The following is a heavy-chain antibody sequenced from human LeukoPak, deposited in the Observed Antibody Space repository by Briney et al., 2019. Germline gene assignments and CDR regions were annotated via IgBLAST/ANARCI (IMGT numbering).Heavy chain of an antibody. CDR1: GGSISSSSYY. J-gene: IGHJ6*03. CDR3: ASLTYYYDSSGYYSPQYYYYYYYMDV. V-gene: IGHV4-39*01. CDR2: IYYSGST. Sequence: PSETLSLTCTVSGGSISSSSYYWGWIRQPPGKGLEWIGSIYYSGSTYYNPSLKSRVTISVATSKNQFSLKLSSVTAADTAVYYCASLTYYYDSSGYYSPQYYYYYYYMDVWGKGTTVTVSS. D-gene: IGHD3-22*01.